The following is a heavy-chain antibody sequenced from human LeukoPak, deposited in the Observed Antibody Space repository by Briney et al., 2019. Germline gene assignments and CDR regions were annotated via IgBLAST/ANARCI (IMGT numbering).Heavy chain of an antibody. V-gene: IGHV4-39*07. CDR1: GGSISSISYY. Sequence: SETLSLTCTVSGGSISSISYYWGWIRQPPGKGLEWIGHIYYSGSTFYNPSLKSRVTISVDTSKNQFSLKLSSVTAADTAVYYCARGLIRSGSYAFDYWGQGTLVTVSS. D-gene: IGHD1-26*01. CDR2: IYYSGST. J-gene: IGHJ4*02. CDR3: ARGLIRSGSYAFDY.